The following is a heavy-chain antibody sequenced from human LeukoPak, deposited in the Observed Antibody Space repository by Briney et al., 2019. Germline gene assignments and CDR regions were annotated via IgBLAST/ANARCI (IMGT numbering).Heavy chain of an antibody. Sequence: PWETLCLTCAVYGCSFGGYYLSWVRQPPGKGLEWIGEINHSGSTNYNPSLKRRFTISVDTSKNQFSLKLSYVTAADTAVYYCARGPRGSRRFDPWGQGTLVTVSS. V-gene: IGHV4-34*01. CDR2: INHSGST. CDR1: GCSFGGYY. D-gene: IGHD6-13*01. J-gene: IGHJ5*02. CDR3: ARGPRGSRRFDP.